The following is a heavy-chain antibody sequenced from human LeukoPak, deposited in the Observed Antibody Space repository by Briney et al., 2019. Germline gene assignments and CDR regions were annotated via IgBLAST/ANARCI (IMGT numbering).Heavy chain of an antibody. CDR1: GYTFTSYA. CDR3: ARDNDRYSSSWYYFDY. J-gene: IGHJ4*02. D-gene: IGHD6-13*01. CDR2: INAGNGNT. Sequence: GASVKVSCKASGYTFTSYAMHWVRQAPGQRLEWMGWINAGNGNTKYSQKFQGRVTITRDTSASTAYMELSSLRSEDTAAYYCARDNDRYSSSWYYFDYWGQGTLVTVSS. V-gene: IGHV1-3*01.